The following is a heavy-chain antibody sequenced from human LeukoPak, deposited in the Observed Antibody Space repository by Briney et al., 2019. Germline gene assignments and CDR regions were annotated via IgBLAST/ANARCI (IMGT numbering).Heavy chain of an antibody. V-gene: IGHV4-4*02. CDR2: VHLDGRT. D-gene: IGHD3-3*01. Sequence: PGGSLRLSCAASGFTFSRIAMSWVRQASGKGLEWIGEVHLDGRTNYNPSLESRLTMSVDVSENQVSLKLTSVTAADTAVYYCAREGGFYRPLDYSGQGTLVTVSS. CDR3: AREGGFYRPLDY. CDR1: GFTFSRIAM. J-gene: IGHJ4*02.